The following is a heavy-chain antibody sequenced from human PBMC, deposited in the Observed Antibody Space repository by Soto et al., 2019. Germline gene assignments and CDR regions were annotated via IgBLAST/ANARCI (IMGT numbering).Heavy chain of an antibody. J-gene: IGHJ5*02. CDR3: ARARAIVATIWWFDP. Sequence: SETLSLTCAVSGGSISSGGYSWSWIRQPPGKGLEWIGYIYHSGSTYYNPSLKSRVTISVDRSKNQFSLKLSSVTAADTAVYYCARARAIVATIWWFDPWGQGTLVTVSS. CDR1: GGSISSGGYS. V-gene: IGHV4-30-2*01. CDR2: IYHSGST. D-gene: IGHD5-12*01.